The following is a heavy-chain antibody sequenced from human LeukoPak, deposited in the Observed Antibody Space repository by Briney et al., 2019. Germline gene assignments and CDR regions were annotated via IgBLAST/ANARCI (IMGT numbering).Heavy chain of an antibody. CDR3: ANENRELLGSDYFDY. D-gene: IGHD1-26*01. J-gene: IGHJ4*02. CDR2: ISGSGGST. Sequence: GGSLRLSCGASGFTFSSYAMNWVRQAPGKGLECVSGISGSGGSTYYADSVKGRFTISRDNSKNTLYLQMNSLRAEDTAVYYCANENRELLGSDYFDYWGQGTLVTVSS. V-gene: IGHV3-23*01. CDR1: GFTFSSYA.